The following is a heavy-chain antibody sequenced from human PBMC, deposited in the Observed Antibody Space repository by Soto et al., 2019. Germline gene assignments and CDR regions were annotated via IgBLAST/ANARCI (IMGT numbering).Heavy chain of an antibody. V-gene: IGHV4-4*02. J-gene: IGHJ4*02. Sequence: SETLSLTCAVSGGSISSSNWWSWVRQPPGKGLEWIGEIYHSGSTNYNPSLKSRVTISVDKSKNQFSLKLSSVTAADTAVYYCARVRIEHSSSWYGDFDFRGQGTLVTVSS. CDR2: IYHSGST. CDR1: GGSISSSNW. CDR3: ARVRIEHSSSWYGDFDF. D-gene: IGHD6-13*01.